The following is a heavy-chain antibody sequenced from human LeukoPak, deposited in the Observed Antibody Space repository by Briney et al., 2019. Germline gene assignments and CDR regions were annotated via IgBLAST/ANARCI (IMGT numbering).Heavy chain of an antibody. Sequence: ASVKVSCKASGYTFTGYYMHWVRQAPGQGLEWMGWINPNSGGTNYAQKFQGRVTMTRDTSISTAYMELSRLRSDDTAVYYCARGLYCSSTSCYIFDWFDPCGQGTLVTVSS. D-gene: IGHD2-2*02. J-gene: IGHJ5*02. CDR1: GYTFTGYY. V-gene: IGHV1-2*02. CDR2: INPNSGGT. CDR3: ARGLYCSSTSCYIFDWFDP.